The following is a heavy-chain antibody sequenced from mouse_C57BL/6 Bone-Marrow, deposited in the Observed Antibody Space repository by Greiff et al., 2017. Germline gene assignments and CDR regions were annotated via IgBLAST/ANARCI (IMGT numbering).Heavy chain of an antibody. D-gene: IGHD2-1*01. CDR1: GYSFTDYN. CDR3: APDLLRHAMDY. Sequence: EVQLQQSGPELVKPGASVKISCKASGYSFTDYNMNWVKQSNGKSLEWIGVINPNYGTTSYNQKLKGKATLTVDQSSRTAYMPLNSLTSEDSAVYYGAPDLLRHAMDYWGQGTSVTGSS. CDR2: INPNYGTT. V-gene: IGHV1-39*01. J-gene: IGHJ4*01.